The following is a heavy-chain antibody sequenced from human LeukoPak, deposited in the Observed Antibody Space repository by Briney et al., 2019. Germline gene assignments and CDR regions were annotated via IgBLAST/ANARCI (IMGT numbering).Heavy chain of an antibody. CDR1: GYTFTSYG. J-gene: IGHJ5*02. D-gene: IGHD6-19*01. CDR3: ARDLSIAVADYNWFDP. Sequence: ASVKVSFKGSGYTFTSYGISWGRQGLGQGLEWMGWISAYNGNTNYAQKLQRRVTMTTDTSTSTAYMELRSLRSDDTAVYYCARDLSIAVADYNWFDPWGQGTLVTVSS. CDR2: ISAYNGNT. V-gene: IGHV1-18*01.